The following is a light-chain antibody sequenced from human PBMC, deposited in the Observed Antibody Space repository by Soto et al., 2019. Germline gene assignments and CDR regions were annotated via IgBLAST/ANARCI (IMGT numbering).Light chain of an antibody. J-gene: IGKJ1*01. CDR1: QTISSW. Sequence: DIQMTQSPSTLYASVGDRVTITCRASQTISSWLAWYRQKPGKAPDLLIYDASKLQSGVPASFSGSESGTEFTLTIASLQPDDFATYYCQQSYNYSTFGQGTKVEVK. CDR3: QQSYNYST. CDR2: DAS. V-gene: IGKV1-5*01.